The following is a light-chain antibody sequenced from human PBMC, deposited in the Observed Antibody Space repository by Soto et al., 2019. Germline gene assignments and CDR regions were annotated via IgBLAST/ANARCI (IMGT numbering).Light chain of an antibody. J-gene: IGKJ1*01. CDR2: WAA. Sequence: EIGMKKAQVSLVAVLVEKATINCKSSRRVLYSSNNRNYVAWYQQKPRQPPKLLIYWAATRESGVPDRFSGSGSGTDFTLTISSLEAEDMAVYYCQQYYDTPWTFGQGTKVDIK. CDR3: QQYYDTPWT. CDR1: RRVLYSSNNRNY. V-gene: IGKV4-1*01.